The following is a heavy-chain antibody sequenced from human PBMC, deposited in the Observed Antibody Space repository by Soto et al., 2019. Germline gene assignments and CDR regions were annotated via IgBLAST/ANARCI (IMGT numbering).Heavy chain of an antibody. CDR1: GYTFTGYY. V-gene: IGHV1-2*04. CDR3: ARGIAVAGTYSYYYMDV. CDR2: INPNSGGT. D-gene: IGHD6-19*01. Sequence: ASVKVSCKASGYTFTGYYMHWVRQAPGQGLEWMGWINPNSGGTNYAQKFQGWVTMTRDTSISTAYMELSRLRSDDTAVYYCARGIAVAGTYSYYYMDVWGKGTTVTVSS. J-gene: IGHJ6*03.